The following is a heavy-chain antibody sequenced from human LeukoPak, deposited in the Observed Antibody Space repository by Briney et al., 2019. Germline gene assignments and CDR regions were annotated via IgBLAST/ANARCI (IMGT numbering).Heavy chain of an antibody. CDR1: GGSFSGYY. Sequence: TSETLSLTCAVYGGSFSGYYWSWIRQPPGKGLEWIGETNHSGSTNYNPSLKSRVTISVDTSKNQFSLKLSSVTAADTAVYYCARARITIFGVVTYYFDYWGQGTLVTVSS. V-gene: IGHV4-34*01. CDR2: TNHSGST. CDR3: ARARITIFGVVTYYFDY. D-gene: IGHD3-3*01. J-gene: IGHJ4*02.